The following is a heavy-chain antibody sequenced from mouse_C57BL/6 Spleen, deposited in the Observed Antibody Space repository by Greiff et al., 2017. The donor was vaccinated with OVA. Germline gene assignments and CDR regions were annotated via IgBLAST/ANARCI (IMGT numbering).Heavy chain of an antibody. J-gene: IGHJ3*01. Sequence: EVMLVESGEGLVKPGGSLKLSCAASGFTFSSYAMSWVRQTPEKRLEWVAYISSGGDYIYYADTVKGRFTISRDNARNTLYLQMSSLKSEDTAMYYCTRGDYDAAWFAYWGQGTLVTVSA. CDR1: GFTFSSYA. CDR3: TRGDYDAAWFAY. D-gene: IGHD2-4*01. CDR2: ISSGGDYI. V-gene: IGHV5-9-1*02.